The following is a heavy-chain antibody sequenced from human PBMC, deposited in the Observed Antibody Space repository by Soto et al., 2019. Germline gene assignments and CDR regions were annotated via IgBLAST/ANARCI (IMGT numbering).Heavy chain of an antibody. CDR3: TRGRPGGWYFDL. Sequence: EVQLVESGGGLVQPGGSLRLSCAASGFNFRSYEMNWVRQAPGKGLEWVSYISGSASSIYYADSVKGRFTISRDNAKNSLYLHMNSLRAEDTAVYYCTRGRPGGWYFDLWGRGTLVTVS. CDR1: GFNFRSYE. J-gene: IGHJ2*01. CDR2: ISGSASSI. D-gene: IGHD3-10*01. V-gene: IGHV3-48*03.